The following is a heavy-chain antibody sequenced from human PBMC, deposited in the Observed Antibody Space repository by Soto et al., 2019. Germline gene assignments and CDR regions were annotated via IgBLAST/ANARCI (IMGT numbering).Heavy chain of an antibody. CDR2: INPRGGST. D-gene: IGHD2-15*01. Sequence: ASVKVSFKASGYTLNTYYMHWLRQAPGQGPEWMGIINPRGGSTTYAQNFQDRVTMTRDTSSSTVYMELSSLRSEDTAVYYCARGGGFSPYYYNLDVWGQGTTVTVSS. V-gene: IGHV1-46*02. CDR3: ARGGGFSPYYYNLDV. J-gene: IGHJ6*02. CDR1: GYTLNTYY.